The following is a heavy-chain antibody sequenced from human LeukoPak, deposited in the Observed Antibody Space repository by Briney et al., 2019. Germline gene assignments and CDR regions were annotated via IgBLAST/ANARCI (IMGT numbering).Heavy chain of an antibody. CDR1: GGSISSYY. V-gene: IGHV4-59*01. CDR3: ARYPRPLSVRVGSSWYDP. CDR2: IYYSGST. D-gene: IGHD2-15*01. J-gene: IGHJ5*02. Sequence: SETLSLTCTVSGGSISSYYWSWIRQPPGKGLEWIGDIYYSGSTNYNPSLKSRVTISVDTSKNQFSLKLSSVTAADTAVYYCARYPRPLSVRVGSSWYDPWGQGTVVTVSS.